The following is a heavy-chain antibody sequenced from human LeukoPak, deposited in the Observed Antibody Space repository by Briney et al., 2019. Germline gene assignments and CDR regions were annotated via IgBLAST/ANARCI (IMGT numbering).Heavy chain of an antibody. CDR3: ARGADRWNYFDY. V-gene: IGHV3-53*01. CDR2: IYSGGST. Sequence: GGSLRLSCAASGFTLSSSFMSWVRQAPGRGLEWVSVIYSGGSTYYADSVKGRFTISRDNSKNTVSLQMNSLRAEDTAVYYCARGADRWNYFDYWGQGTLVTVSS. J-gene: IGHJ4*02. D-gene: IGHD4-23*01. CDR1: GFTLSSSF.